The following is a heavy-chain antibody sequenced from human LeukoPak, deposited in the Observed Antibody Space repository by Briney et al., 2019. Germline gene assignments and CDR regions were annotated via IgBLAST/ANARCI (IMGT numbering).Heavy chain of an antibody. V-gene: IGHV3-15*01. D-gene: IGHD3-10*01. CDR2: IKSKTDGGTT. Sequence: GGSLRLSCAASGFTFSNAWMSWVCQAPGKGLEWVGRIKSKTDGGTTDYAAPVKGRFTISRDDSKNTLYLQMNSLKTEDTAVYYCTTEGITMVRGVIPKGYFQHWGQGTLVTVSS. J-gene: IGHJ1*01. CDR1: GFTFSNAW. CDR3: TTEGITMVRGVIPKGYFQH.